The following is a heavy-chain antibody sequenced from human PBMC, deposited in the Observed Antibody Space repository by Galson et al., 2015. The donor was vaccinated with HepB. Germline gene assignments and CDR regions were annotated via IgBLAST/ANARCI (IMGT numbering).Heavy chain of an antibody. CDR3: AKTRLLQTLDY. D-gene: IGHD1-26*01. CDR2: ISGSGGST. V-gene: IGHV3-23*01. CDR1: GSTFSSYA. Sequence: SLRLSCAASGSTFSSYAMSWVRQAPGKGLEWVSVISGSGGSTYYADSVKGRFTISRDNSKNTLYLQTNSLRAEDTAVYYCAKTRLLQTLDYWGQGTLVTVSS. J-gene: IGHJ4*02.